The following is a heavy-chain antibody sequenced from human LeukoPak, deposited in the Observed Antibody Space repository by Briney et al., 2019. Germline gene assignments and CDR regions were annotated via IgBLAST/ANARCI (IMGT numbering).Heavy chain of an antibody. CDR2: IWYDGSNK. V-gene: IGHV3-33*01. J-gene: IGHJ4*02. CDR3: ARDFSCSSISCYPVGYFDY. CDR1: GFTFSSYG. D-gene: IGHD2-2*01. Sequence: GGSLRLSCAASGFTFSSYGMHWVRQAPGKGLEWVAVIWYDGSNKYYADSVKGRFTISRDNSKNTLYLQMNSLRAEDTAVYYCARDFSCSSISCYPVGYFDYWGQGTPVTVSS.